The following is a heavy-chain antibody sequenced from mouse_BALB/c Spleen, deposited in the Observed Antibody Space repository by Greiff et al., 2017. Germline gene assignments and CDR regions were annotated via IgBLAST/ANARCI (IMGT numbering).Heavy chain of an antibody. J-gene: IGHJ4*01. CDR1: GFSLTSYG. CDR3: ARAHYYGSSYSYAMDY. V-gene: IGHV2-9*02. Sequence: VQGVESGPGLVAPSQSLSITCTVSGFSLTSYGVHWVRQPPGKGLEWLGVIWAGGSTNYNSALMSRLSISKDNSKIQVILKMNSLQTDDTAMYYCARAHYYGSSYSYAMDYWGQGTSVTVSS. D-gene: IGHD1-1*01. CDR2: IWAGGST.